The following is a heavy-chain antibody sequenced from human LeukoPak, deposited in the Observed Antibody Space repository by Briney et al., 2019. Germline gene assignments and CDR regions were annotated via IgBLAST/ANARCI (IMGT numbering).Heavy chain of an antibody. V-gene: IGHV3-23*01. CDR2: TSDRGDYT. Sequence: GVSLRLSCAASGFTFTSYSMSWVRQAPGKGLEWVSGTSDRGDYTYYADSVKGRFTISRDSSKNTLFLQMNSLRAEDTALYFCARKAQYNGHYPLDYWGQGTLVTVSS. CDR1: GFTFTSYS. CDR3: ARKAQYNGHYPLDY. D-gene: IGHD1-7*01. J-gene: IGHJ4*02.